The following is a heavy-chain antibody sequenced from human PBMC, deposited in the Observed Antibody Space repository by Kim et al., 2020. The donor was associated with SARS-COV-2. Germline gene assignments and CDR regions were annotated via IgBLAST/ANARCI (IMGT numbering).Heavy chain of an antibody. D-gene: IGHD1-26*01. J-gene: IGHJ3*01. CDR1: GFTLSGYG. Sequence: GGSLRLSCAASGFTLSGYGMSWVRQAPGEGLEWVSAISGGSGVTYYPVSVKGRFTISRDNSKNTLYLQMNDLRAEDTAVYYCAKDGRWPTYAFDVWGQGT. V-gene: IGHV3-23*01. CDR2: ISGGSGVT. CDR3: AKDGRWPTYAFDV.